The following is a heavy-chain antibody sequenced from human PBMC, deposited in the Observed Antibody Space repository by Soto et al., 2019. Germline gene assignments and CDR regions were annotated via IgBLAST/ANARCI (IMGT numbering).Heavy chain of an antibody. D-gene: IGHD1-26*01. Sequence: EVQLVESGGGLVKPGGSLRLSCAASGFTFSSYSMNWVRQAPGKGLEWVSSISSSSSYIYYADSVKGRFTISRDNAKNSLYLQMNSLRAEDTAVYYCASGSGSYHPAYFDYWGQGTLVTVSS. CDR3: ASGSGSYHPAYFDY. J-gene: IGHJ4*02. CDR1: GFTFSSYS. V-gene: IGHV3-21*01. CDR2: ISSSSSYI.